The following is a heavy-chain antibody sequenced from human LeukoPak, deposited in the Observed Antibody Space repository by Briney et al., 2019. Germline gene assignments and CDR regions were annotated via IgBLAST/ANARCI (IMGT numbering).Heavy chain of an antibody. CDR2: INHSGST. CDR3: ARGSVLTGYASFDY. Sequence: KASETLSLTCAVYGGSFSGYYWSWIRQPPGKGLEWIGEINHSGSTNYSPSLESRLTLSVDTSRNQLSLKLNSVTAADTAVYYCARGSVLTGYASFDYWGQGALVTVSS. CDR1: GGSFSGYY. J-gene: IGHJ4*02. D-gene: IGHD2-2*01. V-gene: IGHV4-34*01.